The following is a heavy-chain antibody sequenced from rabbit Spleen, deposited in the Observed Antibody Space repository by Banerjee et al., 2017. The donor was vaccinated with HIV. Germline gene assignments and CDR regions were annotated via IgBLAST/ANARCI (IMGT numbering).Heavy chain of an antibody. D-gene: IGHD4-1*01. V-gene: IGHV1S47*01. J-gene: IGHJ3*01. CDR3: ARAIVPWLGLTRLDL. CDR2: IYPAKGST. CDR1: GIDFTNYY. Sequence: QEQLTVTGGGLVQPGGSLTLSCKASGIDFTNYYITCVRQDPGKGLEWLGIIYPAKGSTDYASWVNGRFTISSDNAQSTVDLKMTSLTAADTAPYFCARAIVPWLGLTRLDLWGQGTLVTVS.